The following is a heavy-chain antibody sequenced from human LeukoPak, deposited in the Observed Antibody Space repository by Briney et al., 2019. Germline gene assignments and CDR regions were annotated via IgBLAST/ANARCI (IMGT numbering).Heavy chain of an antibody. CDR3: ARHSHLWEQWLVMGMDV. Sequence: GESLKISCKGSGYSFTSYWIGWVRQMPGKGLEWMGIIYPGDSDTRYSPSFQGQVTISAYKSISTAYLQWSSLKASDTAMYYCARHSHLWEQWLVMGMDVWGQGTTVTVSS. V-gene: IGHV5-51*01. CDR2: IYPGDSDT. CDR1: GYSFTSYW. D-gene: IGHD6-19*01. J-gene: IGHJ6*02.